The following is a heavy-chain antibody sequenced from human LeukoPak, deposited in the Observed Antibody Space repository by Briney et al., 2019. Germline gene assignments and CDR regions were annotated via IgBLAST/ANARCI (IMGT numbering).Heavy chain of an antibody. CDR3: ARDSSGYSPYFDY. CDR1: GYTFTGYY. D-gene: IGHD3-22*01. CDR2: INTNTGNP. Sequence: ASVKVSCKASGYTFTGYYMHWVRQAPGQGLEWMGWINTNTGNPTYAQGFTGRFVFSLDTSVSTAYLQISSLKAEDTAVYYCARDSSGYSPYFDYWGQGTLVTVSS. V-gene: IGHV7-4-1*02. J-gene: IGHJ4*02.